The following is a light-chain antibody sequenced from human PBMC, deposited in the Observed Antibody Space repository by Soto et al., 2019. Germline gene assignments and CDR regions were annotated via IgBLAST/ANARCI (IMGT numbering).Light chain of an antibody. CDR1: QSVSNN. CDR2: GAS. Sequence: ERVMTQSPATLPVSPGERATLSCRASQSVSNNLAWYQQKPGQAPRLLISGASNRATGIPDRFSGSGSGTDFTLTISRLEPEDFAVYYCQQYDRSPRTFGQGTKVDI. J-gene: IGKJ1*01. V-gene: IGKV3D-15*01. CDR3: QQYDRSPRT.